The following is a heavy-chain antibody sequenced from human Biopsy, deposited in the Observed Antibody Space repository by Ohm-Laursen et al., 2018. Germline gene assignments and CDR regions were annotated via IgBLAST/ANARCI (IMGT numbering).Heavy chain of an antibody. Sequence: VASVKVSCKASGDAFLGYYLHWVRQAPGQGLEWMGSIYPNSGDTDLAQKFQGRVSMTRDTSVSTAYLELSSLRSDDTAIYYCARDLLEWSLPSWGQGTLVTVSP. CDR1: GDAFLGYY. D-gene: IGHD3-3*01. V-gene: IGHV1-2*02. J-gene: IGHJ4*02. CDR3: ARDLLEWSLPS. CDR2: IYPNSGDT.